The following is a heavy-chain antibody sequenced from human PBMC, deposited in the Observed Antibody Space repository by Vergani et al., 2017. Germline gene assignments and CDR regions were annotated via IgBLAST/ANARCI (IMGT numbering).Heavy chain of an antibody. V-gene: IGHV3-23*01. CDR3: AKDPRGYCSSTSCSDYYGMDV. Sequence: EVQLLESGGGLVQPGGSLRLSCAASGFTFSSYSMNWVRQAPGKGLEWVSAISGSGGSTYYADSVKGRFTISRDNSKNTLYLQMNSLRAEDTAVYYCAKDPRGYCSSTSCSDYYGMDVWGQGTTVTVSS. J-gene: IGHJ6*02. CDR2: ISGSGGST. CDR1: GFTFSSYS. D-gene: IGHD2-2*01.